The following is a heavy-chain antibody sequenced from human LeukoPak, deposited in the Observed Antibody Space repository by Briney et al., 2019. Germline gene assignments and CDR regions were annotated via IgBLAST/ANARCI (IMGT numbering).Heavy chain of an antibody. CDR1: GLTFSNAW. Sequence: GGSLRLSCAVSGLTFSNAWMNWVRQAPGKGLEWVGRVLSRAGGGTIDYAAPVKGRFTISRDDSKNALFLQMNSLRTEDTAVYYCVTGGGYNGLDYWGQGALVTVSS. V-gene: IGHV3-15*07. D-gene: IGHD5-12*01. CDR3: VTGGGYNGLDY. J-gene: IGHJ4*02. CDR2: VLSRAGGGTI.